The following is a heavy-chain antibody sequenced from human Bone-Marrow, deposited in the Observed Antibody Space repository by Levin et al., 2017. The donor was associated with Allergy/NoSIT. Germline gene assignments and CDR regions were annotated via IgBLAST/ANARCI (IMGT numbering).Heavy chain of an antibody. J-gene: IGHJ5*02. Sequence: GESLKISCAASGFTVSNNYMSWVRQAPGKGLEWVALIYSGGATIYADSVRGRFTISRDSSKNTLYLQMNGLRVDDTAVYYCSRDPDAIAWSSGQGTLVTVSS. D-gene: IGHD2-2*01. V-gene: IGHV3-53*01. CDR3: SRDPDAIAWS. CDR2: IYSGGAT. CDR1: GFTVSNNY.